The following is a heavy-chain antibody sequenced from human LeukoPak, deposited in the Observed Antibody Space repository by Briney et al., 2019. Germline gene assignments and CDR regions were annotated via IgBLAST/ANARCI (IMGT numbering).Heavy chain of an antibody. Sequence: PGGSLRLSCAASGFTFSSCSMNWVRQAPGKGLEWVSSISSSSSYIYYADSVKGRFTISRDNAKNSLYLQMNSLRAEDTAVYYCARVISRTTVVTPDAFDIWGQGTMVTVSS. V-gene: IGHV3-21*01. CDR3: ARVISRTTVVTPDAFDI. D-gene: IGHD4-23*01. CDR1: GFTFSSCS. J-gene: IGHJ3*02. CDR2: ISSSSSYI.